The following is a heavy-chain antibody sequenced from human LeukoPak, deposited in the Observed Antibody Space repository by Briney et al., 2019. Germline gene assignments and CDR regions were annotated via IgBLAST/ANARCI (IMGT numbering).Heavy chain of an antibody. Sequence: ASVKVSCKASGYTFSGYYMHWVRQAPGQGLEWMGWINPNSGGTNYPQKFQGRVTMTRDTSISTAYMEQSRLRYDDTAVYYCARASAVSSVGFDPWGQGTLVTVPS. J-gene: IGHJ5*02. CDR2: INPNSGGT. CDR3: ARASAVSSVGFDP. CDR1: GYTFSGYY. V-gene: IGHV1-2*02.